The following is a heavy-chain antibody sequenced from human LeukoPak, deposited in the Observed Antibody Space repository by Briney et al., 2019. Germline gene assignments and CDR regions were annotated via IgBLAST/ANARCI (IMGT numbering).Heavy chain of an antibody. CDR3: ASGPLNTYFDY. D-gene: IGHD2/OR15-2a*01. V-gene: IGHV3-66*01. J-gene: IGHJ4*02. CDR2: IYSGGST. CDR1: SLTVTINY. Sequence: GASQTLSCAPASLTVTINYTSCVRHAPGEGLEWVSVIYSGGSTYYADSVKGRFTTSRDNSKNTMYLQMNSLRAEDTAVYYCASGPLNTYFDYWGQGTLVTVSS.